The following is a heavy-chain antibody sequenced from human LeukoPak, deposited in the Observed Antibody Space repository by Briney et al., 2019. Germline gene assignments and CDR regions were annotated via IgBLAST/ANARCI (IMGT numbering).Heavy chain of an antibody. CDR1: GFTFSNAW. Sequence: GGSLRLSCAASGFTFSNAWMSWVRQAPGKGLEWVGRIKSKIDGGTTDYAAPVKGRFTISRDGSKNMLYLQMNSLKTEDTAVYYCTTDRGPHPRWGQGTMVTVSS. V-gene: IGHV3-15*01. CDR3: TTDRGPHPR. CDR2: IKSKIDGGTT. J-gene: IGHJ3*01.